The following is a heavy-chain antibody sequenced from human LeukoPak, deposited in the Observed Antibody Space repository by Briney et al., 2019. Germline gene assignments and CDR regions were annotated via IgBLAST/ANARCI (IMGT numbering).Heavy chain of an antibody. Sequence: GGSLRLSCAASGFTFSSYAMSWVRQAPGKGLEWVSAISGSGSGGSTYYADSVKGRFTISRDNSKNTLYMQMNRLRAEDTAVYNCPKELDIRATYSYYYGMDVWGQGTTVTVSS. CDR1: GFTFSSYA. V-gene: IGHV3-23*01. CDR3: PKELDIRATYSYYYGMDV. CDR2: ISGSGSGGST. D-gene: IGHD5-12*01. J-gene: IGHJ6*02.